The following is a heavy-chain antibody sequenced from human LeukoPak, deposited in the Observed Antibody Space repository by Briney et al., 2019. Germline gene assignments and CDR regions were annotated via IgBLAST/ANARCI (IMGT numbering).Heavy chain of an antibody. CDR1: GFTLSSYG. J-gene: IGHJ5*02. D-gene: IGHD3-3*01. V-gene: IGHV3-33*01. Sequence: PGTSLRLSCAASGFTLSSYGMHWVRQAPGKGLEWVAVIWYDGSYKYYADSVKGRFIITRDNSKNTLYLQMNSLRAEDTAVYYCAREGAERLFVSNWFDPWGQGTLVTVS. CDR2: IWYDGSYK. CDR3: AREGAERLFVSNWFDP.